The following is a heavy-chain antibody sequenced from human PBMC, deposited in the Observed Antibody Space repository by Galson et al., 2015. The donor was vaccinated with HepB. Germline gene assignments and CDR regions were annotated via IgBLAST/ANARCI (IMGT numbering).Heavy chain of an antibody. D-gene: IGHD3-22*01. J-gene: IGHJ5*02. CDR3: ARAEYYSDSSGYSYNNWFDP. V-gene: IGHV1-69*13. CDR2: IIPIFGTA. Sequence: SVKVSCKASGGTFSSYGISWVRQAPGQGLEWMGGIIPIFGTANYAQKFQDRVTITADESTSTAYMELSSLRSEDTAVYYCARAEYYSDSSGYSYNNWFDPWGQGTLVTVSS. CDR1: GGTFSSYG.